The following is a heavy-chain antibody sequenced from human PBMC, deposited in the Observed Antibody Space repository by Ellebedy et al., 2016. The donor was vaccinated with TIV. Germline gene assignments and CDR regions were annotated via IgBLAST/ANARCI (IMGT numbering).Heavy chain of an antibody. D-gene: IGHD3-3*01. CDR2: IYYSGST. CDR3: ARDALSYDFWSGYWYFDY. J-gene: IGHJ4*02. CDR1: GVSISSSSYY. V-gene: IGHV4-39*07. Sequence: SETLSLXXTVSGVSISSSSYYWGWIRQPPGKGLEWIGSIYYSGSTYYNPSLKSRVTISVDTSKNQFSLKLSSVTAADTAVYYCARDALSYDFWSGYWYFDYWGQGTLVTVSS.